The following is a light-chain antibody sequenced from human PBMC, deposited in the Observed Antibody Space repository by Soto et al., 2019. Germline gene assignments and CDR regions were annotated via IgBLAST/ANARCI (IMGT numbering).Light chain of an antibody. CDR3: QQYNSASRFT. J-gene: IGKJ3*01. Sequence: DIQMTQSPSSLSASVGDRVTITCRASQGISNYLAWYQQKPGKVPKLLIYAASTLQSGVPSRFSGSGSGTDFTLTISSLQPEDVATYYCQQYNSASRFTFGPGTKVDIK. CDR1: QGISNY. CDR2: AAS. V-gene: IGKV1-27*01.